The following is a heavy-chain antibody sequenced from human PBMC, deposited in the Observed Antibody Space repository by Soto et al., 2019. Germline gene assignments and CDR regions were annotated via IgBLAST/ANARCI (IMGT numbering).Heavy chain of an antibody. Sequence: SVKVSCKASGGTFSSYAISWVRQAPGQGLEWMGGIIPIFGTANYAQKFQGRVTITADESTSTAYMELSSLRSEDTAVYYCARAGGSGSYYYYYGMDVWGQGTTVTVSS. J-gene: IGHJ6*02. CDR3: ARAGGSGSYYYYYGMDV. CDR1: GGTFSSYA. CDR2: IIPIFGTA. D-gene: IGHD1-26*01. V-gene: IGHV1-69*13.